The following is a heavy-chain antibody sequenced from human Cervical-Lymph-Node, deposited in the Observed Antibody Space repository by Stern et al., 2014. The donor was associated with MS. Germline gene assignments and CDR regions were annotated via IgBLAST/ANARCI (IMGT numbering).Heavy chain of an antibody. J-gene: IGHJ4*02. Sequence: VQLVESGGGVIQPGGSLRLSCTASGFTVSRDYMTWLRQAPGKGLEWVSLITNVGSSFYTDSVKGRFTISRDDSKNTVYLHMTSLRAEDTAMYYCARDTSSPERSDWWGQGTLVTVSS. CDR1: GFTVSRDY. V-gene: IGHV3-53*01. CDR3: ARDTSSPERSDW. CDR2: ITNVGSS. D-gene: IGHD1-1*01.